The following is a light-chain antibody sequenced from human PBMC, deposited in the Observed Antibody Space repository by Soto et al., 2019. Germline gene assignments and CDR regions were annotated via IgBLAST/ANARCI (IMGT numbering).Light chain of an antibody. V-gene: IGKV3-15*01. CDR3: QDDDNWPPWT. CDR1: QSVSST. CDR2: GAS. Sequence: ELVMTQSPATLSVSPGERATLSCRASQSVSSTLAWYQQHPGQAPRPLIYGASTRATGIPARFSGRGSGTESTRNIGGLKAGDLGGDQRQDDDNWPPWTFGQGTKVEIK. J-gene: IGKJ1*01.